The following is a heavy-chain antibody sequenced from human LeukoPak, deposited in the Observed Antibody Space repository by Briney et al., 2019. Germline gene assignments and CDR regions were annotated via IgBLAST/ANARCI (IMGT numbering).Heavy chain of an antibody. J-gene: IGHJ6*03. D-gene: IGHD3-3*01. V-gene: IGHV4-34*01. CDR1: GGSFSGYY. Sequence: SETLSLXCAVYGGSFSGYYWSWIRQPPGKGLEWIGEINHSGSTNCNPSLKSRVTISVDTSKNQFSLKLSSVTAADTAVYYCARSDPATYYDFWSGPPHYYMDVWGKGTTVTVSS. CDR3: ARSDPATYYDFWSGPPHYYMDV. CDR2: INHSGST.